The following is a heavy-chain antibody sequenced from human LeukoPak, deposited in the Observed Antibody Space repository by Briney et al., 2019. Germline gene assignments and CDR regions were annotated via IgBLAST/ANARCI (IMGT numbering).Heavy chain of an antibody. CDR3: ARAGRDGYNYADY. Sequence: GESLTLSCAASGFTFSSHWMNWVRQAPGKGLEWVSVIYSGGSTYYADSVKGRFTISRDNSKNTLYLQMNSLRAEDTAVYYCARAGRDGYNYADYWGQGTLVTVSS. V-gene: IGHV3-53*01. CDR1: GFTFSSHW. J-gene: IGHJ4*02. D-gene: IGHD5-24*01. CDR2: IYSGGST.